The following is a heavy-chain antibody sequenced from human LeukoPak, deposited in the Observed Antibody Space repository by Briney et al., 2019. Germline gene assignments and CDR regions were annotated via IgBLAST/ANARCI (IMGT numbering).Heavy chain of an antibody. CDR1: GFTFSSYS. Sequence: GGSLRLSCAASGFTFSSYSMNWVRQAPGKGLEWVSSISSSSSYIYYADSVKGRFTISRDNAKNSLYLQMNSLRAEDTAVYYCARDAGWLVPSGVDYRGQGSLVTVSS. V-gene: IGHV3-21*01. CDR3: ARDAGWLVPSGVDY. J-gene: IGHJ4*02. D-gene: IGHD6-19*01. CDR2: ISSSSSYI.